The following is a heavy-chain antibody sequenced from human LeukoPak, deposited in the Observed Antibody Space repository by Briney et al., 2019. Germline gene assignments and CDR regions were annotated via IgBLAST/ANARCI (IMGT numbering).Heavy chain of an antibody. Sequence: ASVKVSCKASGYTFTSYGISWVRQAPGQGLEWMGWISAYNGNTNYAQKLQGRVTMTTDTSTSTAYMELRSLRSDDTAVYYCAIGAAGSGWHKFDYWGQGTLVTVSS. D-gene: IGHD6-19*01. CDR1: GYTFTSYG. CDR2: ISAYNGNT. V-gene: IGHV1-18*01. CDR3: AIGAAGSGWHKFDY. J-gene: IGHJ4*02.